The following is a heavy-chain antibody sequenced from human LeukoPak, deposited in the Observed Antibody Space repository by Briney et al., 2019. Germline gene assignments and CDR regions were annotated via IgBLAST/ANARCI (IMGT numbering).Heavy chain of an antibody. J-gene: IGHJ4*02. D-gene: IGHD3-10*01. CDR1: GYSISRGYY. Sequence: SETLSLTCGVSGYSISRGYYWAWIRQPPGKGLEWIGTIYHIGSTYYTPSLGSRVTISVDTSKDEFSLNLKSVTAADTAVYYCARAGWIITSGIDYSGQGALVTVSS. V-gene: IGHV4-38-2*01. CDR2: IYHIGST. CDR3: ARAGWIITSGIDY.